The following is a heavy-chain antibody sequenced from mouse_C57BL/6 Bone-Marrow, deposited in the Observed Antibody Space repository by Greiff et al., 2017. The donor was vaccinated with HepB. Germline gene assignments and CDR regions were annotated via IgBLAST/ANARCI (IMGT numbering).Heavy chain of an antibody. Sequence: EVQVVESGGGLVKPGGSLKLSCAASGFTFSSYAMSWVRQTPEKRLEWVATISDGGSYTYYPDNVKGRFTISRDNAKNNLYLQMSHLKSEDTAMYYCARDPPLDYDYGWFAYWGQGTLVTVSA. J-gene: IGHJ3*01. CDR3: ARDPPLDYDYGWFAY. CDR2: ISDGGSYT. D-gene: IGHD2-4*01. CDR1: GFTFSSYA. V-gene: IGHV5-4*01.